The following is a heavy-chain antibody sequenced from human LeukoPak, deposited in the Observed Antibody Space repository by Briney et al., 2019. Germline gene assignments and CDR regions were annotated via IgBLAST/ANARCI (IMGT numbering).Heavy chain of an antibody. V-gene: IGHV3-21*01. D-gene: IGHD3-22*01. Sequence: PGGSLRLSCAASGFTFSSYSMNWVRQAPGKGLEWVSSISSSSSYIYYADSVKGRFTISRDNAKNTLYLQMNSLRAEDTAVYYCARHKSSGFYYHFDSWGQGTLVTVSS. CDR3: ARHKSSGFYYHFDS. J-gene: IGHJ4*02. CDR1: GFTFSSYS. CDR2: ISSSSSYI.